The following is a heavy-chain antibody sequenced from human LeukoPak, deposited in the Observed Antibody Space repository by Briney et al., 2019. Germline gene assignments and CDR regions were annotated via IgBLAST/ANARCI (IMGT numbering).Heavy chain of an antibody. J-gene: IGHJ4*02. CDR3: AKDMGDGSRYVDY. CDR1: GFTFDDYA. D-gene: IGHD1-26*01. CDR2: ISWDGGST. V-gene: IGHV3-43D*03. Sequence: PGGSLRLSCAASGFTFDDYAMHWVRQAPGKGLEWVSLISWDGGSTYYADSVKGRFTISRDNSKNSLYLQMNSLRAEDTALYYCAKDMGDGSRYVDYWGQGTLVTVSS.